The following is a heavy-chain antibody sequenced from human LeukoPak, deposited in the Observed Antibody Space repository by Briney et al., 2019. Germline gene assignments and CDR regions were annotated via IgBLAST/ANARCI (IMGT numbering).Heavy chain of an antibody. V-gene: IGHV4-34*01. J-gene: IGHJ4*02. CDR3: ARQISCSGRFNYYFDY. CDR1: GGSLSGYY. D-gene: IGHD3-10*02. Sequence: PSETLSLTCAVYGGSLSGYYWSWLRQPPGKGLEWIGEINHSGSTNYNPSLKSRVTISVDTSKNPFSLNLSSVTAADTAVYYCARQISCSGRFNYYFDYWGQGTLVTVSS. CDR2: INHSGST.